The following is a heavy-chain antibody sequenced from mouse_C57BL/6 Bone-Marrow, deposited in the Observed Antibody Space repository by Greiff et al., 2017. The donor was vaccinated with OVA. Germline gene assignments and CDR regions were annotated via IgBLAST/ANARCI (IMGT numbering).Heavy chain of an antibody. CDR2: ISNGGGST. CDR3: ARQDPYYGSSYWYFDV. Sequence: EVKLMESGGGLVQPGGSLKLSCAASGFTFSDYYMYWVRQTPGKRLEWVAYISNGGGSTYYPDTVKGRFTISRDNAKNTLYLQMSRLKSEDTAMYYCARQDPYYGSSYWYFDVWGTGTTVTVSS. V-gene: IGHV5-12*01. J-gene: IGHJ1*03. CDR1: GFTFSDYY. D-gene: IGHD1-1*01.